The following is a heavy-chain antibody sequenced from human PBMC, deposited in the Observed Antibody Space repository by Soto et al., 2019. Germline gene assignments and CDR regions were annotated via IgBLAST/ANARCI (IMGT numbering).Heavy chain of an antibody. CDR1: GFTFSSYA. CDR2: ISGSGVST. CDR3: AKDRERIATRSIDY. Sequence: EVQLLESGGGLVQPGGSLRLSCAASGFTFSSYAMSWVRQAPGKGLEWVSGISGSGVSTYYADSVKGRFTISRDISKSTLYLQMNSLRAEATAVYYCAKDRERIATRSIDYWGQGTLVTVSS. J-gene: IGHJ4*02. D-gene: IGHD6-6*01. V-gene: IGHV3-23*01.